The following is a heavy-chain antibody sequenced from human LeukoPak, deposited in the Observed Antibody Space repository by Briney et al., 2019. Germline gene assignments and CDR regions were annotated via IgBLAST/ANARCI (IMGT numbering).Heavy chain of an antibody. CDR2: ISSSSSYI. J-gene: IGHJ5*02. CDR3: ARAPPPYYYDSSGYYFTVS. D-gene: IGHD3-22*01. CDR1: GFTFSSCS. Sequence: GESLRLSCAASGFTFSSCSMNWVRQAPGKGLEWVSSISSSSSYIYYADSVKGRFTISRDNAKNSLYLQMNSLRAEDTAVYYCARAPPPYYYDSSGYYFTVSWGQGTLVTVSS. V-gene: IGHV3-21*01.